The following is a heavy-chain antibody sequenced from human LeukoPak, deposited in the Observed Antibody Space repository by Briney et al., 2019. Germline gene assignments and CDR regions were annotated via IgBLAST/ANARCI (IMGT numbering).Heavy chain of an antibody. J-gene: IGHJ4*02. V-gene: IGHV3-30-3*01. Sequence: PGGSLRLSCAASGFTFSSYAMHWVRQAPGKRLEWVAVISYNGSNKYYADSVKGRFTISRDNSKNTLYLQMNSLRAEDTAVYYCARDYYSSSWHPGYWGQGTLVTVSS. CDR1: GFTFSSYA. CDR2: ISYNGSNK. CDR3: ARDYYSSSWHPGY. D-gene: IGHD6-13*01.